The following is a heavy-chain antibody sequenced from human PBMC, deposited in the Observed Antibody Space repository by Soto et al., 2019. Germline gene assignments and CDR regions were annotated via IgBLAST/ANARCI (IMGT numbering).Heavy chain of an antibody. D-gene: IGHD3-22*01. CDR1: GGSISSVDYY. J-gene: IGHJ3*01. V-gene: IGHV4-30-4*01. CDR2: IHYNGAT. CDR3: ASSYDSSGYDAFDF. Sequence: QVQLQESGPGLVKPSQTLSLTCAVSGGSISSVDYYWSWIRQPPGKGLELIGDIHYNGATYYNPSLRSRSFISVHTSENQYSLKLSSVTAADTAVYYCASSYDSSGYDAFDFWGQGTMVTVAS.